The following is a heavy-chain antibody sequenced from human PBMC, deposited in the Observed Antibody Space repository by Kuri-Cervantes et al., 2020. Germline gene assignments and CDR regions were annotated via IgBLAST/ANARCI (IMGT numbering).Heavy chain of an antibody. Sequence: GSLRLSCAVYGGSFSGYYWSWIRQPPGKGLEWIGEINHSGSTNYNPSLKSRVTISVDTSKNQFSLKLSSVTAADTAVYYCARAEYSSGWYVVGGDYWGQGTLVTVSS. CDR2: INHSGST. V-gene: IGHV4-34*01. J-gene: IGHJ4*02. CDR3: ARAEYSSGWYVVGGDY. D-gene: IGHD6-19*01. CDR1: GGSFSGYY.